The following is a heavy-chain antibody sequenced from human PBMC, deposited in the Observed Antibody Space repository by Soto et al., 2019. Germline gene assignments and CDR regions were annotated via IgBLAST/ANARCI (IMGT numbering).Heavy chain of an antibody. V-gene: IGHV3-21*01. D-gene: IGHD2-15*01. CDR2: ISGGSGYI. Sequence: GGALRLSCAASGFSFSGYTMNWVRQAQGKGLEWISAISGGSGYIYYADSVKGRFTISRDNAKNSLYLQMNRLRAEDTAVYYCARDHGGSWGQGTLVTVSS. J-gene: IGHJ4*02. CDR1: GFSFSGYT. CDR3: ARDHGGS.